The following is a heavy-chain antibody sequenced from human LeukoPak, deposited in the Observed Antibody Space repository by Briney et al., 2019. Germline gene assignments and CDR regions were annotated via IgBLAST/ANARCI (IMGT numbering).Heavy chain of an antibody. D-gene: IGHD1-26*01. J-gene: IGHJ4*02. CDR3: ARDQGGSYGIASGY. CDR2: INPSGSST. Sequence: ASVKVSCKASGYTFTSYYMHWVRQAPGQGLEWMGLINPSGSSTSYAQKFQGRLSLTRDMSTSTAYMELRSLRSDDTAVYYCARDQGGSYGIASGYWGQGTLVTVSS. V-gene: IGHV1-46*01. CDR1: GYTFTSYY.